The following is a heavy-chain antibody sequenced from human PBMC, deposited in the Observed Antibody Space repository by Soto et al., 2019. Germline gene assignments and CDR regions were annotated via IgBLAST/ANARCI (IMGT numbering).Heavy chain of an antibody. J-gene: IGHJ4*02. CDR3: AKSPGMYYYDSSGYYHYDY. D-gene: IGHD3-22*01. V-gene: IGHV3-23*01. Sequence: EVQLLESGGGLAQPGGSLRLSCAASGFTFSSYAMSWVRQAPGKGLEGVSAISGSGVSTYYADSVKGRFTISRDNSKHTLYLQMTGLRAEDTAVYYCAKSPGMYYYDSSGYYHYDYWGQGTLVTVSS. CDR1: GFTFSSYA. CDR2: ISGSGVST.